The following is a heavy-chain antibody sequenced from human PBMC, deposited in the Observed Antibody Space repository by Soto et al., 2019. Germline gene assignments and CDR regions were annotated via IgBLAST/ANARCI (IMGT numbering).Heavy chain of an antibody. J-gene: IGHJ4*02. Sequence: GGSLRLSCAASGFTFDNYAMHWVRQAPGKGLEWVSCISWNSNTIDYAYSVKGRFTISRDNAKNSLYLQMNSLRAEDTAFYYCAKDTGAXWGQGTLVTVSX. V-gene: IGHV3-9*01. CDR2: ISWNSNTI. CDR1: GFTFDNYA. CDR3: AKDTGAX.